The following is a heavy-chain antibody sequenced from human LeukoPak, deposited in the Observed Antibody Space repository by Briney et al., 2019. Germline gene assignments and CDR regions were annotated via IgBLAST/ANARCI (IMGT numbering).Heavy chain of an antibody. CDR2: IYTSGST. Sequence: SETLSLTCTVSGGSISSSSYYWGWIRQPAGKGLEWIGRIYTSGSTNYNPSLKSRVTMSVDTSKNHFSLKLSFVTAADTAVYYCARDLTYYYMDVWGKGTTVTISS. CDR1: GGSISSSSYY. J-gene: IGHJ6*03. V-gene: IGHV4-61*02. CDR3: ARDLTYYYMDV.